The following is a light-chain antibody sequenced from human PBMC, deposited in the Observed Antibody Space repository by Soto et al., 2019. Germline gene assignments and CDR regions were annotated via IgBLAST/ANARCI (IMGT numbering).Light chain of an antibody. Sequence: QSALTQPASVSGSPGQWITISCTGTTSDVGGYNRVSWYQQHPGKAPKLMIYEGTKRPSGVSTRFSGSKSGNTASLTISGLLAEDEGDYYCCSYTTTYTYVFGTGTKLTVL. CDR2: EGT. V-gene: IGLV2-23*01. CDR1: TSDVGGYNR. J-gene: IGLJ1*01. CDR3: CSYTTTYTYV.